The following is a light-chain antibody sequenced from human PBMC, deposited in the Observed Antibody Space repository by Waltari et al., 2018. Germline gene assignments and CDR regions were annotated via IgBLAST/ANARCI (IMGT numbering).Light chain of an antibody. Sequence: DIQMTQSPSPLSASVGDSVTITGQASQDIIHYLNWYQQKPGTAPKLLIYAASNLETGVPSRFSGSGSGTDFTFTISSLQPEDIATYYCQQYDNLPLTFGGGTKVEIK. CDR3: QQYDNLPLT. CDR1: QDIIHY. V-gene: IGKV1-33*01. J-gene: IGKJ4*01. CDR2: AAS.